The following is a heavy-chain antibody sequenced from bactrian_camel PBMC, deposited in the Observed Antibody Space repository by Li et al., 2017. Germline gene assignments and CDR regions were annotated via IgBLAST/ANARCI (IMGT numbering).Heavy chain of an antibody. CDR3: AARGPYCYTKLSVADLTY. CDR2: VGSAGDT. J-gene: IGHJ4*01. CDR1: GFIFDGSD. D-gene: IGHD2*01. Sequence: HVQLVESGGGSVQAGGSLRLSCTASGFIFDGSDIAWYRQAPGAACELVSSVGSAGDTYYLGSVKGRFAISRDNAKNTVHLQMDSLKPEDTAMYYCAARGPYCYTKLSVADLTYWGQGTQVTVS. V-gene: IGHV3S55*01.